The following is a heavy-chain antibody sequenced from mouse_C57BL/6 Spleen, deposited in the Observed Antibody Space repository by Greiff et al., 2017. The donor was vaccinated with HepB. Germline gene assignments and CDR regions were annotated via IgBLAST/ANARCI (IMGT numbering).Heavy chain of an antibody. V-gene: IGHV1-54*01. CDR1: GYAFTNYL. J-gene: IGHJ4*01. CDR2: INPGSGGT. Sequence: QVQLKESGAELVRPGTSVKVSCKASGYAFTNYLIEWVKQRPGQGLEWIGVINPGSGGTNYNEKFKGKATLTADKSSSTAYMQLSSLTSEDSAVYFCARDGRLSNGYAMDYWGQGTSVTVSS. D-gene: IGHD2-5*01. CDR3: ARDGRLSNGYAMDY.